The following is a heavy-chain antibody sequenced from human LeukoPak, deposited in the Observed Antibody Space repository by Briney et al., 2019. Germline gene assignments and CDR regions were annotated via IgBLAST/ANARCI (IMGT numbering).Heavy chain of an antibody. Sequence: SGPTLVNPTQTLTLTCTFSGFSLSTSGMRVSWIRQPPGKALEWLARIAWDDDKFYSTSLKTRLTISKDTSKIQVVLTMTDMNAVYTAAYYCARTLGTTDLDYWGQGTLVTV. D-gene: IGHD1-7*01. V-gene: IGHV2-70*04. CDR2: IAWDDDK. CDR1: GFSLSTSGMR. CDR3: ARTLGTTDLDY. J-gene: IGHJ4*02.